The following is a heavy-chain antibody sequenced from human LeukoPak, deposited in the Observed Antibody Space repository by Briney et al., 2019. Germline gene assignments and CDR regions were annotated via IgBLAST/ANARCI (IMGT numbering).Heavy chain of an antibody. D-gene: IGHD4-23*01. J-gene: IGHJ2*01. Sequence: GGVLRLSCAASDFIVSSNYMTWVRQAPGRGLEWVSVIYSVGGTSYADSVKGRFTISRDNSKNTVYLQMNSLRAEDTAVYYCATNSDYGGNRHYRYFDLWGRGTLVTVSS. CDR3: ATNSDYGGNRHYRYFDL. V-gene: IGHV3-53*01. CDR1: DFIVSSNY. CDR2: IYSVGGT.